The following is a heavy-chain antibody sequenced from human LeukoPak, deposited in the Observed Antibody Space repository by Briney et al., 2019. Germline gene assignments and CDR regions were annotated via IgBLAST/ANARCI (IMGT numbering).Heavy chain of an antibody. Sequence: GGSLRLSCAAPGFTFSNYPMSWVRQAPGKGLEYVSAISGSGGNTYYADSVKGRFTISRDNSKNTLYLQMHSLRAEDTAVYYCANRGYPEATIRSGYYFDNWGQGTLVTVSS. CDR3: ANRGYPEATIRSGYYFDN. D-gene: IGHD3-22*01. J-gene: IGHJ4*02. CDR2: ISGSGGNT. CDR1: GFTFSNYP. V-gene: IGHV3-23*01.